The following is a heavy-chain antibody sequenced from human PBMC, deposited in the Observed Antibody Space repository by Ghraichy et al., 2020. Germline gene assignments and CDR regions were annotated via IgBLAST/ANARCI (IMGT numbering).Heavy chain of an antibody. CDR2: ISSSGSTI. CDR3: ARYLYCTGGVCYGGVHGDAFDI. Sequence: GESLNISCAASGFTFSDYYMSWIRQAPGKGLEWVSYISSSGSTIYYADSVKGRFTISRDNAKNSLYLQMNSLRAEDTAVYYCARYLYCTGGVCYGGVHGDAFDIWGQGTMVTVSS. CDR1: GFTFSDYY. V-gene: IGHV3-11*01. D-gene: IGHD2-8*02. J-gene: IGHJ3*02.